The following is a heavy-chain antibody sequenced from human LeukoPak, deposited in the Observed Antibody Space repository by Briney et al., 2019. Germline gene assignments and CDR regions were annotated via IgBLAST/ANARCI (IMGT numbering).Heavy chain of an antibody. D-gene: IGHD3-10*01. CDR2: IDSTSNI. J-gene: IGHJ4*02. CDR1: GFTFNTYT. V-gene: IGHV3-21*01. CDR3: AKSQLYYGSFDY. Sequence: GGSLRLSCAASGFTFNTYTMNWVRQAPGKGLEWVSSIDSTSNIYYADSVRGRFTISRDNAKNSLYLQMNSLRAEDTAVYYCAKSQLYYGSFDYWGQGTLVTVSS.